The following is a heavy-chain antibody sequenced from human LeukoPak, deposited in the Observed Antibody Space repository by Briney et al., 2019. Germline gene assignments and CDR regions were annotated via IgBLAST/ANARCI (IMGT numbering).Heavy chain of an antibody. CDR3: ARRVQMSSASATSNTWLDP. CDR1: GDSISNYY. J-gene: IGHJ5*02. D-gene: IGHD3-10*01. V-gene: IGHV4-59*01. Sequence: SETLSLTCTVSGDSISNYYWNWIRQPPGKGLEWIGHIHFSGGTNYNPSLNSRVTISVDSTKNQFSLRLISVTAADTAVYYCARRVQMSSASATSNTWLDPWGQGTLVTVSS. CDR2: IHFSGGT.